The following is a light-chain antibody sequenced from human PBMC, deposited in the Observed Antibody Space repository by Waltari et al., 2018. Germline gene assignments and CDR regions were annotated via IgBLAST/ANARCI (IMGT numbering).Light chain of an antibody. Sequence: DIQMTQSPSSLSASVGDRVTITCRASQSISSYLYWYQQKPEKALQLRIYATSSLQSGVPSRFSGRGSGTDFTLTITSLQPEDFATYYCQQGHSTPRTFGQGTKVEIK. V-gene: IGKV1-39*01. CDR3: QQGHSTPRT. CDR1: QSISSY. J-gene: IGKJ1*01. CDR2: ATS.